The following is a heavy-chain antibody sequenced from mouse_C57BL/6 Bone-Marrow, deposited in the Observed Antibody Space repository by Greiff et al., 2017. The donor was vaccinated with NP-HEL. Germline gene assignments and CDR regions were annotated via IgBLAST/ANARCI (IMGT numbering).Heavy chain of an antibody. CDR3: ARYGNYDAMDY. J-gene: IGHJ4*01. CDR2: IYPRSGNT. D-gene: IGHD2-1*01. Sequence: VQLQQSGAELARPGASVKLSCKASGCTFTSYGISWVKQRTGQGLEWIGEIYPRSGNTYYNEKFKGKATLTADKSSSTAYMELRSLTSEDSAVYFCARYGNYDAMDYWGQGTSVTVSS. V-gene: IGHV1-81*01. CDR1: GCTFTSYG.